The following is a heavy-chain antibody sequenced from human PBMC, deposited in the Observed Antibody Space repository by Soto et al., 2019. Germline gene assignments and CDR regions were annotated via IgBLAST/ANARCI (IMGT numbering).Heavy chain of an antibody. J-gene: IGHJ4*02. CDR2: IYPGDSDT. V-gene: IGHV5-51*01. Sequence: GESLKISCKVSGYIFTTYWIAWVRQMPGKGLGWMGIIYPGDSDTRYSPSFQGQVTISADKSISTAYLQWSSLKASDTAMYYCAGLRTNYFDYWGPGTLVTVSS. CDR1: GYIFTTYW. CDR3: AGLRTNYFDY.